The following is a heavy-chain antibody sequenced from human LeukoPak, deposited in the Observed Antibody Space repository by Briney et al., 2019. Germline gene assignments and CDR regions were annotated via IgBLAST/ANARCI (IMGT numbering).Heavy chain of an antibody. CDR1: GGSISSYY. J-gene: IGHJ5*02. CDR2: IYYSGST. D-gene: IGHD6-19*01. V-gene: IGHV4-59*01. CDR3: ARVAVAGTFDP. Sequence: SETLSLTCTVSGGSISSYYWSWIRQPPGKGLEWIGYIYYSGSTNYSPSLKSRVTISVDTSKNQFSLKLSSVTAADTAVYYCARVAVAGTFDPWGQGTLVTVSS.